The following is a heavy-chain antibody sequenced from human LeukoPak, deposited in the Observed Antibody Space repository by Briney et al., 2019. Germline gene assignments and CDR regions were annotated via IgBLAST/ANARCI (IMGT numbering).Heavy chain of an antibody. D-gene: IGHD3-16*01. CDR2: VYSSGTT. V-gene: IGHV4-4*07. CDR3: ARERLGFWDNWFDP. CDR1: GDSINNFY. Sequence: PSETLSLTCTVSGDSINNFYWSWIRQPAGKGLEWIGRVYSSGTTDYNPSLKSRVSISVDTSKNQFSLKLSSVTAADTAVYYCARERLGFWDNWFDPWGQGTLVTVSS. J-gene: IGHJ5*02.